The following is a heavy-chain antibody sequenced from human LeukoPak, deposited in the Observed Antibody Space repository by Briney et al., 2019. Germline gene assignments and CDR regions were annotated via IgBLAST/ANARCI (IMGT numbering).Heavy chain of an antibody. CDR2: IWDDGSNK. CDR3: PLGDLNAFDI. CDR1: GFTFSSYG. Sequence: GRSLRLSCAASGFTFSSYGMHWVRQAPGKGLEWVAAIWDDGSNKYYADSVKGRFTISGDNSKNTLYLQMNSLRAEDTAVYYCPLGDLNAFDIWGQRTMGSVSS. D-gene: IGHD3-16*01. J-gene: IGHJ3*02. V-gene: IGHV3-33*01.